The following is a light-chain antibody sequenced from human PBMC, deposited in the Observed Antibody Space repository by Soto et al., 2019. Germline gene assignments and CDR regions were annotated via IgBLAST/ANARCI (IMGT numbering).Light chain of an antibody. CDR3: QQRDTWPTIT. CDR2: DAS. Sequence: EIVLTQSPGTLSLSPGEKATLSCRAIQSVSSSYLAWYQQKPGQAPRLLIYDASNRATGIPARFSGSGSGTDFTLTISSLEPEDFAVYYCQQRDTWPTITFGQGTRLEIK. CDR1: QSVSSSY. J-gene: IGKJ5*01. V-gene: IGKV3D-20*02.